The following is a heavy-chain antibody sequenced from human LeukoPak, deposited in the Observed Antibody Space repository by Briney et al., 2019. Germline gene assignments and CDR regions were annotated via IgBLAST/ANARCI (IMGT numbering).Heavy chain of an antibody. V-gene: IGHV3-13*01. CDR2: IGTVADT. D-gene: IGHD3-22*01. Sequence: GGSLRLSCAGSGFTFSSYDMHWVRQVTGKGLEWVSAIGTVADTYYPDSVKGRFTISRDNSKNTLFMQMNSLRAEDTAVYYCAKDFYDSSGSRYDYWGQGTLVTVSS. CDR1: GFTFSSYD. J-gene: IGHJ4*02. CDR3: AKDFYDSSGSRYDY.